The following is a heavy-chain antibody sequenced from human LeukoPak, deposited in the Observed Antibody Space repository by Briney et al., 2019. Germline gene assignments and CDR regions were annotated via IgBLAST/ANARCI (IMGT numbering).Heavy chain of an antibody. CDR1: GGSFSGYY. D-gene: IGHD5-12*01. Sequence: PSETLSLTCAVYGGSFSGYYWSWIRQPAGKGLEWIGRIYTSGSTNYNPSLKSRVTMSVDTSKNQFSLKLSSVTAADTAVYYCAREVDIVATIKGASNWFDPWGQGTLVTVSS. CDR3: AREVDIVATIKGASNWFDP. J-gene: IGHJ5*02. CDR2: IYTSGST. V-gene: IGHV4-4*07.